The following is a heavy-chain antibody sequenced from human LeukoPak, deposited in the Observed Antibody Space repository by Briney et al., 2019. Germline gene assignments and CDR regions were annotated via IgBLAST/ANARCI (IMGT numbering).Heavy chain of an antibody. CDR3: ARGQYSGSCFDN. CDR1: GGSISNYL. D-gene: IGHD1-26*01. CDR2: IYYSGGT. Sequence: SETLSLTCTVSGGSISNYLWSWIRQPPGKGLEWIGYIYYSGGTNYNPSLKSRVTILVDTSKNQFSLKVSSVTAADTAVYYCARGQYSGSCFDNWGQGSLVTVSS. V-gene: IGHV4-59*01. J-gene: IGHJ4*02.